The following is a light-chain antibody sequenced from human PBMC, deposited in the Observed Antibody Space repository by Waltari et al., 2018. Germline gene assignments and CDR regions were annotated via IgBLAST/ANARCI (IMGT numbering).Light chain of an antibody. CDR1: SSDVGSYHL. J-gene: IGLJ1*01. V-gene: IGLV2-23*01. CDR3: CSYAPGNTYV. Sequence: QSALTQPASVSGSPGQSTTISCTGTSSDVGSYHLVSWYQQSPGKAPKLMILSDRFSGSKSDNTASLTISGLQAEDEADYYCCSYAPGNTYVFGTGTKVTVL.